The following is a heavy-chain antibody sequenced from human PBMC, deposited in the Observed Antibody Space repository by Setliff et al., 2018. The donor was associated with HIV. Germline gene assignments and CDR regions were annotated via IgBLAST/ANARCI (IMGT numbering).Heavy chain of an antibody. V-gene: IGHV1-2*06. CDR2: INPNSGGT. CDR3: AREDYYDNRAFDI. J-gene: IGHJ3*02. CDR1: GYTFTGYY. D-gene: IGHD3-22*01. Sequence: GASVKVSCKASGYTFTGYYVHWVRLAPGQGLEWMGRINPNSGGTNYSQKFQGRVTMTRDTSINTAYMELSRLRSDDTAVYYCAREDYYDNRAFDIWGQGTMVTVSS.